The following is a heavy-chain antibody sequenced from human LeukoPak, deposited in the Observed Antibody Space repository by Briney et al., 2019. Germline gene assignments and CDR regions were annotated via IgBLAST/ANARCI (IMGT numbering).Heavy chain of an antibody. J-gene: IGHJ6*02. V-gene: IGHV7-4-1*02. CDR2: INTNTGNP. CDR3: ARFDRTGYYDFWSGYYTMVGYYYYGMDV. Sequence: ASVEVSCKASGYTFTSYAMNWVRQAPGQGLEWMGWINTNTGNPTYAQGFTGRFVFSLDTSVSTAYLQISSLKPEDTAVYYCARFDRTGYYDFWSGYYTMVGYYYYGMDVWGQGTTVTVSS. D-gene: IGHD3-3*01. CDR1: GYTFTSYA.